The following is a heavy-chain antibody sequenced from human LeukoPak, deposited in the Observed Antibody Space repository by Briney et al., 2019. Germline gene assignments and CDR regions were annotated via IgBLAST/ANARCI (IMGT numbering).Heavy chain of an antibody. D-gene: IGHD5-18*01. CDR2: ITPFNGNT. Sequence: SVKVSCKASGYTFTGYYMHWVRQAPGQALEWMGWITPFNGNTNYAQKFQDRVTITRDRSMSTAYMELSSLRSEDTAMYYCASTARGYSYGYSGYYYYGMDVWGQGTTVTVSS. CDR1: GYTFTGYY. V-gene: IGHV1-45*02. CDR3: ASTARGYSYGYSGYYYYGMDV. J-gene: IGHJ6*02.